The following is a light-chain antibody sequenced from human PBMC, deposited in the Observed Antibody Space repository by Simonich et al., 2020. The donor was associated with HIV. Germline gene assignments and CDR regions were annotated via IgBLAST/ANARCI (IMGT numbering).Light chain of an antibody. CDR1: QSVSSY. J-gene: IGKJ2*01. CDR2: AAS. V-gene: IGKV3-11*01. CDR3: QQRSNWPPMYT. Sequence: EIVLTQSPDTLALSPGERATLSCRASQSVSSYLAWYQQKPGQAPRLLIYAASNRATGIPARFSGSGSGTDFTLTISSLEPEDFAVYYCQQRSNWPPMYTFGQGTKLEIK.